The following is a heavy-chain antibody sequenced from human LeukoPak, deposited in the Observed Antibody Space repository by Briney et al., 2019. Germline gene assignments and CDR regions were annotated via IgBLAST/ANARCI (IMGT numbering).Heavy chain of an antibody. D-gene: IGHD1-14*01. CDR1: GFTFSTYD. CDR3: ARDHHHRLWDYHYSYMDV. Sequence: GGSLRLSCAASGFTFSTYDMHWVRQATGKGLEWVSAIDTTGDTYYPGSVKGRFTISRENAKNSLYLQMNSLRAGDTAVYYCARDHHHRLWDYHYSYMDVWGKGTTVTISS. CDR2: IDTTGDT. J-gene: IGHJ6*03. V-gene: IGHV3-13*01.